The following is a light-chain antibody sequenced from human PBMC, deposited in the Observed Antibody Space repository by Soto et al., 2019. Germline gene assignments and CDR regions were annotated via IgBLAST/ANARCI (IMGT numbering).Light chain of an antibody. CDR2: SNN. CDR3: AAWDDSLNGVV. Sequence: QSVLTQPPSASGTPGQRVTISCSGSSSNIGDNTVNSYQQLPGRAPKLLIHSNNERPSGVPDRFSGSKSGTSASLAISGLQSEDEADYYCAAWDDSLNGVVFGGGTKVTVL. CDR1: SSNIGDNT. J-gene: IGLJ2*01. V-gene: IGLV1-44*01.